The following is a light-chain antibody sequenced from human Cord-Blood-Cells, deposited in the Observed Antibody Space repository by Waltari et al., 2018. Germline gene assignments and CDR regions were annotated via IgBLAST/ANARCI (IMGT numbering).Light chain of an antibody. CDR3: SSYTSSSRV. J-gene: IGLJ2*01. V-gene: IGLV2-14*01. CDR1: SSDVGGYNY. CDR2: DVS. Sequence: QSALTQPASVSGSPGQSITISCTGTSSDVGGYNYVSWYQQHPGKAPKLMIYDVSNLPSGVSNRFSGSKSGNTASLTISGLQAEDEADYYCSSYTSSSRVFGGGTKLTVL.